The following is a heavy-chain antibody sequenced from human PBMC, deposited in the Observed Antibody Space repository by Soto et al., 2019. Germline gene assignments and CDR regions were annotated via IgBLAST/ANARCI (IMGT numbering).Heavy chain of an antibody. V-gene: IGHV3-30-3*01. CDR3: ARDTHVRNEYYFDY. CDR1: VFTFSSYA. CDR2: ISYDGSNK. Sequence: GWSLRLSCASSVFTFSSYAMQWVRQAPGKGLEWVAVISYDGSNKYYADSVKGRFTISRDNSKNTLYLQMNSLRAEDTAVYYCARDTHVRNEYYFDYWGQGTLVTV. J-gene: IGHJ4*02.